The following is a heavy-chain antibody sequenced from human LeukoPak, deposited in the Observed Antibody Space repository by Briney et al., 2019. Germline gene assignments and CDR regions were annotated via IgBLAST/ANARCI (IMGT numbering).Heavy chain of an antibody. Sequence: SETLSLTCTVSGGSISSGDYYWSWIRQHPGKGLEWIGEISLSGLTNYSPSLNSRVTMSLDMPKNQLSLNLSSVTAADTAVYYCSRGSNWGDYWGRGALVTVSS. J-gene: IGHJ4*02. CDR2: ISLSGLT. D-gene: IGHD7-27*01. V-gene: IGHV4-31*03. CDR3: SRGSNWGDY. CDR1: GGSISSGDYY.